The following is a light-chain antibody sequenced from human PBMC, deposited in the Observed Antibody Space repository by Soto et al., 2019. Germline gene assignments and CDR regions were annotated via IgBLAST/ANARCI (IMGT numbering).Light chain of an antibody. CDR1: QSVSSSY. Sequence: EIVLTQSPGTLSLSPGERATLSCRASQSVSSSYLAWYQQKPGQAPRLLIYGASSRATGIPDRFSGSGSGRDFTLTISRLEPEDFAVYYWQQYGSSRTFGQGPKVEIK. CDR3: QQYGSSRT. V-gene: IGKV3-20*01. J-gene: IGKJ1*01. CDR2: GAS.